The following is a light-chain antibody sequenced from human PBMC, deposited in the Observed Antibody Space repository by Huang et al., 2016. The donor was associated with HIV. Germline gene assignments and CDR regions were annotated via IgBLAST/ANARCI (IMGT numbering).Light chain of an antibody. V-gene: IGKV3-20*01. CDR1: HSLSTKY. J-gene: IGKJ1*01. CDR2: DTS. CDR3: QQYDTSPPT. Sequence: EIVLTQSPGTLSLSPGDRVTLSCSASHSLSTKYLAWYQQKPGQAPRLLIYDTSSRATAIPDKFSGSGFGADFTLTISRLEPEDFAVYFCQQYDTSPPTFGQGTKVEIK.